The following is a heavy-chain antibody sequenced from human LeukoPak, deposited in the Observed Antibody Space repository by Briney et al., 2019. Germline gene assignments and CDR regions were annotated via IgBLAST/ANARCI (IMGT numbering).Heavy chain of an antibody. V-gene: IGHV1-8*01. Sequence: ASVKVSCKASGFTFTSYDINWVRQASGQGLEWMGWMNPNNGNTGYAQKFQGRVTMTRDTSISTAYMELRSLRSDDTAVYYCARIHNTYYDFWSGYSGPFDYWGQGTLVTVSS. D-gene: IGHD3-3*01. CDR3: ARIHNTYYDFWSGYSGPFDY. CDR1: GFTFTSYD. CDR2: MNPNNGNT. J-gene: IGHJ4*02.